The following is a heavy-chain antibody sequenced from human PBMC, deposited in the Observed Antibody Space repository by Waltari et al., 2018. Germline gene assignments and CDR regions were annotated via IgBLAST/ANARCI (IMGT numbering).Heavy chain of an antibody. CDR2: SNPNRGGT. D-gene: IGHD1-20*01. CDR3: ATLTGTTPYYYYYGMDV. J-gene: IGHJ6*02. Sequence: QVQLVQSGAEVKKPGASVKVSCKASGYTFTGSYMHWVRQAPGKGLEWSGWSNPNRGGTNYAQKFQGRVTMTRDTSISTAYMELSRLRSDDTAVYYCATLTGTTPYYYYYGMDVWGQGTTVTVSS. V-gene: IGHV1-2*02. CDR1: GYTFTGSY.